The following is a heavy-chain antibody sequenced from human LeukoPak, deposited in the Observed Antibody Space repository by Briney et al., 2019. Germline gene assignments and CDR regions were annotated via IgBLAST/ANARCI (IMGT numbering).Heavy chain of an antibody. CDR2: IIPILGIA. CDR3: ARGGTRDSSGYYSAY. D-gene: IGHD3-22*01. Sequence: ASVKVSCKASGGTFSSYAISWVRQAPGQGLEWMGRIIPILGIANYAQKFQGRVTITADKSTSTAYMELSSLRSEDTAVYYCARGGTRDSSGYYSAYWGQGTLVTVSS. V-gene: IGHV1-69*04. CDR1: GGTFSSYA. J-gene: IGHJ4*02.